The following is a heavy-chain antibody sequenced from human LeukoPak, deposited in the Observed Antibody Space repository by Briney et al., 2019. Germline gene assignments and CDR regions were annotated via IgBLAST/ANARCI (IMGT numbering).Heavy chain of an antibody. CDR2: IMGSGGST. CDR1: GFTFSSYA. D-gene: IGHD3-10*01. Sequence: GSLRLSCAASGFTFSSYAMSWGRQAPGKGLEGVSAIMGSGGSTYYSDAVKGRFTISRDNSKKTQYLQMNSLRAEDTAVYYCAKDRVVRGVIASYFDYWGQGTLVTVSS. J-gene: IGHJ4*02. CDR3: AKDRVVRGVIASYFDY. V-gene: IGHV3-23*01.